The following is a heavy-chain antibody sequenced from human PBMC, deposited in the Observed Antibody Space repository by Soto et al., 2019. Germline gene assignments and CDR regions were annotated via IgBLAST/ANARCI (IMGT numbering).Heavy chain of an antibody. CDR1: GGTFSSYT. Sequence: ASVKVSCKASGGTFSSYTISWVRQAPGQGLEWMGRIIPILGIANYAQKFQGRVTITADKSTSTAYMELSSLRSEDTAVYYCARDPADSGYDLWGQGTLVTAPQ. CDR3: ARDPADSGYDL. D-gene: IGHD5-12*01. CDR2: IIPILGIA. V-gene: IGHV1-69*04. J-gene: IGHJ4*02.